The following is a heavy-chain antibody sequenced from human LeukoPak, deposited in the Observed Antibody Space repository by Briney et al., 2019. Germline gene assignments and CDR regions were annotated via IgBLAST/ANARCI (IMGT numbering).Heavy chain of an antibody. V-gene: IGHV5-51*01. Sequence: GESLKISCKGSGYSFTSYWIGWVRQMPGKGLEWMGIIYPGDSDTRYSPSFQGQVTISADKSISTAYLQWSSLKASDTAMYYCARPKTYYYDSSGYYYEGYFDYWGQGTLVTVSS. J-gene: IGHJ4*02. CDR3: ARPKTYYYDSSGYYYEGYFDY. CDR1: GYSFTSYW. D-gene: IGHD3-22*01. CDR2: IYPGDSDT.